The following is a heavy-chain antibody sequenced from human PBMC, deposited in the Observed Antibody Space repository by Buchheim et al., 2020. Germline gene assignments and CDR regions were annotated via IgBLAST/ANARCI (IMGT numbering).Heavy chain of an antibody. CDR3: VVRMSYYGKFDY. CDR1: GYSFPSSW. V-gene: IGHV5-51*01. CDR2: IFPGDSDT. D-gene: IGHD1-26*01. Sequence: EVQLVQSGAEVRKPGESLKISCKDTGYSFPSSWIGWVRQMPGKGLEWMGIIFPGDSDTRYSPSFEGHVSISADRSINTAYLQWSSLKASDTGMYYCVVRMSYYGKFDYWGQGTL. J-gene: IGHJ4*02.